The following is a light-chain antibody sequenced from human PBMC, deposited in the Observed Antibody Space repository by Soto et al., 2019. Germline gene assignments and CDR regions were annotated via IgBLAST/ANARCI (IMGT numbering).Light chain of an antibody. Sequence: QSVLTQPASVSGSPGQSITISCTGTSSDVGSYNLVSWYQQHPGKAPKLMIYEGSQRPSGVSNRFSASKSGNTASLTISGLQTDDEADYYCCSYAGSSTFVIFGGGTKVTVL. CDR2: EGS. CDR3: CSYAGSSTFVI. CDR1: SSDVGSYNL. V-gene: IGLV2-23*03. J-gene: IGLJ2*01.